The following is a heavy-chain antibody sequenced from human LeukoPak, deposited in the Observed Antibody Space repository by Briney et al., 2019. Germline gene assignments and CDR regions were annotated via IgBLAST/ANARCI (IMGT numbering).Heavy chain of an antibody. CDR2: LYYDGRT. D-gene: IGHD3-16*01. V-gene: IGHV4-39*01. CDR3: ARGRGKGAVNWFAP. CDR1: GGSISSSNYY. Sequence: PSETLSLTCTVFGGSISSSNYYWAWFRQPPGKGLDWIGSLYYDGRTYYNPSLESRLTISVDTSNNQFSLKLTSVTATDTAVYYCARGRGKGAVNWFAPGAREPLVPVSS. J-gene: IGHJ5*02.